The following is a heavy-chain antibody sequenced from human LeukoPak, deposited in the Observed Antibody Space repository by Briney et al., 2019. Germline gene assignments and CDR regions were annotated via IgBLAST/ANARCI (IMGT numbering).Heavy chain of an antibody. CDR1: GFTFDDYG. J-gene: IGHJ6*03. D-gene: IGHD3-3*01. V-gene: IGHV3-20*04. CDR2: INWNGGST. Sequence: PGGSLRLSCAASGFTFDDYGMSWVRQAPGKGLEWVSGINWNGGSTGYADSVKGRFTISRDNAKNSLYLQMNSLRAEDTALYYCAREGRFLEWLPTTYYYYYMDVWGKGTTVTVSS. CDR3: AREGRFLEWLPTTYYYYYMDV.